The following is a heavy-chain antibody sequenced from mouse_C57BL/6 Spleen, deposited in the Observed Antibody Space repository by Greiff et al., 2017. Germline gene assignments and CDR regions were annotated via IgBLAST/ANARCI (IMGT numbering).Heavy chain of an antibody. CDR2: ISSGSSTI. CDR3: AREKDYEGAMDY. J-gene: IGHJ4*01. D-gene: IGHD2-4*01. CDR1: GFTFSDYG. Sequence: EVKLMESGGGLVKPGGSLKLSCAASGFTFSDYGMHWVRQAPEKGLEWVAYISSGSSTIYYADTVKGRFTISSDNAKNNLYLQMSHLKSEDTAMYYCAREKDYEGAMDYWGQGTSVTVSS. V-gene: IGHV5-17*03.